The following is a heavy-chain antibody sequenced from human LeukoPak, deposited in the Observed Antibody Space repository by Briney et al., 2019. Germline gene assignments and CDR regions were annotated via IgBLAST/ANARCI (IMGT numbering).Heavy chain of an antibody. V-gene: IGHV4-4*02. CDR2: IYHSGST. J-gene: IGHJ4*02. Sequence: PSGTLSLTCAVSSGSISSSNWWSGVRQPPGKGLEWIGEIYHSGSTNYNPSLKSRVTISIDKSKNQFSLKLSSVTAAATAVYYCARSYRYGDYSDYWGQGTLVTVSS. D-gene: IGHD4-17*01. CDR3: ARSYRYGDYSDY. CDR1: SGSISSSNW.